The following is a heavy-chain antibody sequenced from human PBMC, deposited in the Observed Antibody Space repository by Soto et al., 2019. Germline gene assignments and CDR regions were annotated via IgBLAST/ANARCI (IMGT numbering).Heavy chain of an antibody. Sequence: GESLKISCKGSGYIFTNYWISWVRQMPGKGLEWMGTIDPSDSYTNYSPSFQGHVTISADESISTAYLQWSSLKASDTAIYYCARLEQTSGNYDSYGYPAYWGQGTLVTVYS. J-gene: IGHJ4*02. CDR2: IDPSDSYT. CDR1: GYIFTNYW. D-gene: IGHD3-22*01. CDR3: ARLEQTSGNYDSYGYPAY. V-gene: IGHV5-10-1*01.